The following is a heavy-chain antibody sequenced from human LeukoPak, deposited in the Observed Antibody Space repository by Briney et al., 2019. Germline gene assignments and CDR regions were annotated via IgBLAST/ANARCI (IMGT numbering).Heavy chain of an antibody. CDR2: IGGGDT. Sequence: GGSLRLSCAGSGFTFSIHAMSWVRQAPGKGLEWVSTIGGGDTYYADSVKGRFTISRDDSQSTVHLQMDSLRAEDTAVYYCAKDWIPYNRVFDCFDFWGQGTLVTVSS. V-gene: IGHV3-23*01. CDR1: GFTFSIHA. D-gene: IGHD1-1*01. J-gene: IGHJ4*02. CDR3: AKDWIPYNRVFDCFDF.